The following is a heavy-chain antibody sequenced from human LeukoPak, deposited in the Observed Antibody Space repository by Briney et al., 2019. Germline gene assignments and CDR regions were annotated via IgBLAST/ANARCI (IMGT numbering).Heavy chain of an antibody. Sequence: GGSLRLSCTASGFTFSSYAMSWVRQAPGKGLEWVSAISGSGGSTYYADSVKGRFTISRDNSKNTLYLQMNSLRAEDTAVYYCAKPEQWLTDFDYWGQGTLVTVSS. CDR3: AKPEQWLTDFDY. CDR1: GFTFSSYA. CDR2: ISGSGGST. V-gene: IGHV3-23*01. J-gene: IGHJ4*02. D-gene: IGHD6-19*01.